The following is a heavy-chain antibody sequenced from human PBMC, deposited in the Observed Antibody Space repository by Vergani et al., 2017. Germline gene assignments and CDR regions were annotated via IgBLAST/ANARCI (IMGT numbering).Heavy chain of an antibody. Sequence: QVQLVESGGGVVQPGRSLRLSCAASGFTFSSYGMHWVRQAPGKGLEWVAVISYDGSNKYYADSVKGRFTISRDNSKNTLYLQMNSLRAEDTAVYYCAKAAGVAQLLEMGFDPWGQGTLVTVSS. CDR1: GFTFSSYG. V-gene: IGHV3-30*18. CDR3: AKAAGVAQLLEMGFDP. J-gene: IGHJ5*02. CDR2: ISYDGSNK. D-gene: IGHD2-2*01.